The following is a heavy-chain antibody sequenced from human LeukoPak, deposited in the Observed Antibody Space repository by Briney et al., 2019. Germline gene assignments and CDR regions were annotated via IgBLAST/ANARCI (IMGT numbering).Heavy chain of an antibody. V-gene: IGHV3-74*01. CDR3: ARDWVGKAYYDFWSGYYTSYYYYGMDV. CDR1: GFTFSSYW. Sequence: GSLRLSCTASGFTFSSYWMHWVRQAPGKGLVWVSRINSDGSSTSYADSVKGRFTISRDNAKNTLYLQMNSLRAEDTAVYYCARDWVGKAYYDFWSGYYTSYYYYGMDVWGQGTTVTVSS. CDR2: INSDGSST. D-gene: IGHD3-3*01. J-gene: IGHJ6*02.